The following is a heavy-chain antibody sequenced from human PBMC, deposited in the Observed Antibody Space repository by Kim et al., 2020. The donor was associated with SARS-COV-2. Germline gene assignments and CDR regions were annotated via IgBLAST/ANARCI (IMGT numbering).Heavy chain of an antibody. J-gene: IGHJ1*01. CDR1: GFTFSTYA. Sequence: GGSLRLSCAASGFTFSTYAMSWVRQVPGKGLEWVSTFRGSTTDTYYADSVKGRFTISRDSSKNTLYLQMNSLRAEDTAVYYCAKGSKWGPAASEYFQDWGQGTLVTVSS. CDR3: AKGSKWGPAASEYFQD. CDR2: FRGSTTDT. V-gene: IGHV3-23*01. D-gene: IGHD1-26*01.